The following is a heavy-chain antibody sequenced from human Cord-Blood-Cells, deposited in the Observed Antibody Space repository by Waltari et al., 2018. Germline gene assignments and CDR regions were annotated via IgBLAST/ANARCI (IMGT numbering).Heavy chain of an antibody. J-gene: IGHJ4*02. D-gene: IGHD2-21*02. CDR2: IIPILGIA. V-gene: IGHV1-69*04. CDR1: GGTFSSYA. Sequence: QVQLVQSGAEVKKPGSSVKVSCKASGGTFSSYAISWVRQAPGQGLEWMGVIIPILGIANYAQKFQGRVTITADESTSTAYMELSSLRSEDTAVYYCARGPAYCGGDCYSDYWGQGTLVTVSS. CDR3: ARGPAYCGGDCYSDY.